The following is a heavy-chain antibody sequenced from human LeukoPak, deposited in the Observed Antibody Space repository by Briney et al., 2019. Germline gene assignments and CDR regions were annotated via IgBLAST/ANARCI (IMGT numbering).Heavy chain of an antibody. D-gene: IGHD1-14*01. CDR3: ARDLNPQSIGMRAFDI. J-gene: IGHJ3*02. CDR1: GYTFTNFY. V-gene: IGHV1-46*01. Sequence: ASVTVSCKPSGYTFTNFYLHWVRQAPGQGLEWMGVINPATASTTYAQKFQGRVTITRDMSTSTVYMELSSLRSEDTAVYFCARDLNPQSIGMRAFDIWGQGTMVTASS. CDR2: INPATAST.